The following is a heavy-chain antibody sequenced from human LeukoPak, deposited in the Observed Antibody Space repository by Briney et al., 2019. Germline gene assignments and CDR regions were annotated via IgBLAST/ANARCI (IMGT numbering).Heavy chain of an antibody. V-gene: IGHV4-4*07. CDR1: GGSISSYY. Sequence: SETLSLTCTVSGGSISSYYWSWIRQPAGKGLEWIGRIYTSGSTNYNPSLKSRVTMSVDTSKNQFSLKLSSVTAADTAVYYCARDGLGPYCGGDCFSHDAFDIWGQGTMVTVS. D-gene: IGHD2-21*01. CDR3: ARDGLGPYCGGDCFSHDAFDI. CDR2: IYTSGST. J-gene: IGHJ3*02.